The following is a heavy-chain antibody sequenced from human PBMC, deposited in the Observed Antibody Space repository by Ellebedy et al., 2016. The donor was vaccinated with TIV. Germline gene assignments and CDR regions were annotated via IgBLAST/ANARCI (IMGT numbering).Heavy chain of an antibody. CDR2: ISYSGDLM. CDR1: GFTFSGYS. CDR3: ARLGVIAAAGASDY. V-gene: IGHV3-11*01. D-gene: IGHD6-13*01. Sequence: GESLKISCAASGFTFSGYSMRWFRQAPGKGPEWVSYISYSGDLMYYADSVKGRFTTSRDNAENSLYLQMNSLRAEDTAVYCCARLGVIAAAGASDYWGQGTLVIVSS. J-gene: IGHJ4*02.